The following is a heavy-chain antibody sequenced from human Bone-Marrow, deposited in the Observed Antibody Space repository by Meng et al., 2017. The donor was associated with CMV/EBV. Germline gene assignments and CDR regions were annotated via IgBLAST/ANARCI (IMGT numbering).Heavy chain of an antibody. CDR2: INPSGGST. D-gene: IGHD2-2*02. CDR3: ARDGGGYCSSTSCYNGWFEP. V-gene: IGHV1-46*01. J-gene: IGHJ5*02. CDR1: GYTFATSG. Sequence: ASVKVSCKASGYTFATSGISWVRQAPGQGLEWMGIINPSGGSTSYAQKFQGRVTMTRDTSTSTVYMELSSLRSEDTAVYYCARDGGGYCSSTSCYNGWFEPWGQGTLVTVSS.